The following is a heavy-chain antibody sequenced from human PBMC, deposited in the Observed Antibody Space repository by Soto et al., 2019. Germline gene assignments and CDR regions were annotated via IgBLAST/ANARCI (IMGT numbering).Heavy chain of an antibody. Sequence: PGGSLRLSCAASGFTFSESSMNWVRQAPGKGLEWLSYISAAKFTTFYADSVKGRFTISRDNAKNSLFLQMNSLSAEDTAVYYCARDSAYAFDIWGQGTMVTVSS. CDR1: GFTFSESS. V-gene: IGHV3-48*01. D-gene: IGHD3-10*01. CDR3: ARDSAYAFDI. CDR2: ISAAKFTT. J-gene: IGHJ3*02.